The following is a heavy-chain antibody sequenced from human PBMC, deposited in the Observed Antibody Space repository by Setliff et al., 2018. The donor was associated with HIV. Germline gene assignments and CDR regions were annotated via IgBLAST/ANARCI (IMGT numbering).Heavy chain of an antibody. Sequence: SETLSLTCTVSGDSVRSSRYYWSWIRQPAGMGLEWIGRFDSSGGTYYNPSLKSRVTLSKDTSKNQLSLKLTSVTAADTAVYFCAGDYAGSGRPFDYWGQGTLVTVSS. J-gene: IGHJ4*02. CDR2: FDSSGGT. D-gene: IGHD6-19*01. CDR3: AGDYAGSGRPFDY. CDR1: GDSVRSSRYY. V-gene: IGHV4-61*02.